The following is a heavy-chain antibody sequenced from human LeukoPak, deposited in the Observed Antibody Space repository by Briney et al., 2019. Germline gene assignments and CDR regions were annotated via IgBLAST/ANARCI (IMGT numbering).Heavy chain of an antibody. CDR3: ARATYYYDSSGYSSDAFDI. J-gene: IGHJ3*02. D-gene: IGHD3-22*01. CDR2: INPSGGST. V-gene: IGHV1-46*01. CDR1: GYTFTSYY. Sequence: ASVKVSCKASGYTFTSYYMHWVRQAPGQGLEWMGIINPSGGSTSYAQKFQGRVTMTRDTSTSTVYMELSSLRSEDTAVYYCARATYYYDSSGYSSDAFDIWGQGTMVTVSS.